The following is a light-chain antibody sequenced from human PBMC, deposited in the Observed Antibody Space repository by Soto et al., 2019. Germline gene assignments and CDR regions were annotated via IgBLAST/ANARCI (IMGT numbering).Light chain of an antibody. CDR1: SSDVGGYNY. V-gene: IGLV2-11*01. CDR3: CSYAGSYSFV. J-gene: IGLJ1*01. Sequence: QSALTQPRSVSGSPGQSVTMSCTGTSSDVGGYNYVSWYQQYPGKAPKVMMYDVRTRPSGVPDRFSGSKSGNTASLTISGLQAEDEADYYCCSYAGSYSFVFGTGTKLTVL. CDR2: DVR.